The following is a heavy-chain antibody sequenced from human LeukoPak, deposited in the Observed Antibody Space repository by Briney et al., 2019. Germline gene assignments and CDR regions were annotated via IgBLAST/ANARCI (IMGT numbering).Heavy chain of an antibody. CDR1: GGSISSSSYY. V-gene: IGHV4-61*01. D-gene: IGHD2-2*02. CDR3: ARAAIVVVVPAAIQEAFDI. CDR2: IYYSGST. J-gene: IGHJ3*02. Sequence: SETLSLTCTVSGGSISSSSYYWSWIRQPPGKGLEWIGYIYYSGSTNYNPSLKSRVTISVDTSKNQFSLKLSSVTAADTAVYYCARAAIVVVVPAAIQEAFDIWGQGTMVTVSS.